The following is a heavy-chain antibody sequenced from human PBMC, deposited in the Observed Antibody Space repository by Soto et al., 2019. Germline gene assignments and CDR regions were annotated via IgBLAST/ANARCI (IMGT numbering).Heavy chain of an antibody. CDR1: GYTFTSYD. D-gene: IGHD3-22*01. J-gene: IGHJ6*02. CDR3: ARVRYESTAYTYNYYNYRLDV. Sequence: SVKVSCEPSGYTFTSYDIKLVRQTTGQGLEWMGWMNPNSGNTGYAQKFQGRVTMTRNTSISTAYMELSSLRSEDTAVYYCARVRYESTAYTYNYYNYRLDVWGQGTTVTVSS. V-gene: IGHV1-8*01. CDR2: MNPNSGNT.